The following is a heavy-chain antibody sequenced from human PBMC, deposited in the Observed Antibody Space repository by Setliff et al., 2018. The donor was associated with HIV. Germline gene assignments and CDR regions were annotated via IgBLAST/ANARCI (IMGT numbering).Heavy chain of an antibody. V-gene: IGHV1-2*02. CDR3: ATDDYGGDSFDN. CDR1: GYTFTGYY. J-gene: IGHJ4*02. Sequence: ASVKVSCKASGYTFTGYYMHWVRQAPGQGLEWKGWIKPDTGGTNYAQKFQGRVTMTRDTSITTAYMELSRLGSDDTAVYYCATDDYGGDSFDNWGQGTLVTVSS. D-gene: IGHD4-17*01. CDR2: IKPDTGGT.